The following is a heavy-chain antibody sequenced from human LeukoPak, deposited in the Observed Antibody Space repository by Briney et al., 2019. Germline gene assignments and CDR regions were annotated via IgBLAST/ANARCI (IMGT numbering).Heavy chain of an antibody. D-gene: IGHD3-10*01. J-gene: IGHJ4*02. Sequence: SETLSLTCTVSGGSFSTYYWSWIRQPPGKGLEWIGYIYYSGSTKYNPSLKSRVTISVDTSRNQFSLKLSSVTAADTAVYYCARFEDMYDYWGQGTLVTVSS. CDR3: ARFEDMYDY. CDR2: IYYSGST. CDR1: GGSFSTYY. V-gene: IGHV4-59*01.